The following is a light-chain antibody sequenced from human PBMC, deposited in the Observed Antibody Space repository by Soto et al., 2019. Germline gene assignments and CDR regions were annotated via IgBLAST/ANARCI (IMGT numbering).Light chain of an antibody. CDR3: CSFAGSYSYV. Sequence: QSALTQPRPVSGSPGQSVTISCTGTSSDVGRYDYVSWYQQYPGEAPKLIIYDVTERPSGVPDRFSGSKSGNTASLTISGLRAEDEAAYSCCSFAGSYSYVFGSGTKVTVL. V-gene: IGLV2-11*01. CDR2: DVT. CDR1: SSDVGRYDY. J-gene: IGLJ1*01.